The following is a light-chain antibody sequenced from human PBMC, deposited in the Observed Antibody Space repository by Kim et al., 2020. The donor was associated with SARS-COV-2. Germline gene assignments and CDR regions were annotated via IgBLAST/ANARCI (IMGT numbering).Light chain of an antibody. J-gene: IGLJ3*02. CDR3: TSYAGYNWV. CDR1: SSDIGGNNY. V-gene: IGLV2-8*01. Sequence: QSALTQPPSASGSPGQSVTISCTGTSSDIGGNNYVSWYQQHPGKAPKLIIYEVNKRPSGVPDRLSGSKSGNTASLTVSGLQAEDEADYYCTSYAGYNWVFGGGTQLTVL. CDR2: EVN.